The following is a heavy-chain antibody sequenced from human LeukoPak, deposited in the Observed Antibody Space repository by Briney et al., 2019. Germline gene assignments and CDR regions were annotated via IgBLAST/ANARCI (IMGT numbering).Heavy chain of an antibody. CDR2: ISSSGSTI. D-gene: IGHD2-15*01. CDR3: ARDKDNAFDI. J-gene: IGHJ3*02. V-gene: IGHV3-48*03. Sequence: GGSLRLSCAASGFTFSSYKMNWVRQAPGKGLEWVSYISSSGSTIYYADSVKGRFTITRDNAKNSLYLQMNSMRAEDTAVYYWARDKDNAFDIWGQGTMVTVSS. CDR1: GFTFSSYK.